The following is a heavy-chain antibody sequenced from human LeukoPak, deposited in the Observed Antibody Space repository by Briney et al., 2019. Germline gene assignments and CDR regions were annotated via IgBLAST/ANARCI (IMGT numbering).Heavy chain of an antibody. D-gene: IGHD3-10*01. J-gene: IGHJ5*02. Sequence: SETLSLTCTVSGGSISSYYWSWIRQPPGKGLEWIGYIYYSGSTNYNPSLKSRVTISVDTSKNQFSLKLSSVTAADTAVYYCARYESYHYYGSGTESWFDPWGQGTLVTVSS. CDR3: ARYESYHYYGSGTESWFDP. CDR1: GGSISSYY. V-gene: IGHV4-59*01. CDR2: IYYSGST.